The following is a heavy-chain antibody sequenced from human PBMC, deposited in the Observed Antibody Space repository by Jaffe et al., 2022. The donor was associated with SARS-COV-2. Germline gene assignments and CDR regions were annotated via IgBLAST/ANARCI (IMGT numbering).Heavy chain of an antibody. CDR3: ARQSEYSYTGIDY. V-gene: IGHV4-39*01. CDR2: IYYSGST. D-gene: IGHD5-18*01. Sequence: QLQLQESGPGLVKPSETLSLTCTVSGGSISSSSYYWGWIRQPPGKGLEWIGSIYYSGSTYYNPSLKSRVTISVDTSKNQFSLKLSSVTAADTAVYYCARQSEYSYTGIDYWGQGTLVTVSS. J-gene: IGHJ4*02. CDR1: GGSISSSSYY.